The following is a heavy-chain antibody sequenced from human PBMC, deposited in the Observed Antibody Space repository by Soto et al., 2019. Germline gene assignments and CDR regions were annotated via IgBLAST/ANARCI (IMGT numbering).Heavy chain of an antibody. CDR1: GFTFDDYT. CDR2: ISWDGGST. Sequence: PGGSLRLSCAASGFTFDDYTMHWVRQAPGKGLEWVSLISWDGGSTYYADSVKGRFTISRDNSKNSLYLQMNSLRTEDTALYYCAKDGDHKGNYYYGMDVWGQGTTVTVSS. V-gene: IGHV3-43*01. J-gene: IGHJ6*02. D-gene: IGHD4-17*01. CDR3: AKDGDHKGNYYYGMDV.